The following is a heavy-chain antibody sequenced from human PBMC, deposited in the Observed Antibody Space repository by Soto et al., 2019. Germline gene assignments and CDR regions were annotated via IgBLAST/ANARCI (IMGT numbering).Heavy chain of an antibody. CDR3: AKEGYDSRWRYYDYYGMDV. CDR1: GFTFSSYG. V-gene: IGHV3-30*18. J-gene: IGHJ6*02. D-gene: IGHD6-13*01. Sequence: QVQLVESGGGVVQPGRSLRLSCAASGFTFSSYGMHWVRQAPGKGLEWVAVISYDGSNKYYADSVKGRFTISRDNSKNTLYLQMNSLGAEDTAVYYCAKEGYDSRWRYYDYYGMDVWGQGTTVTVSS. CDR2: ISYDGSNK.